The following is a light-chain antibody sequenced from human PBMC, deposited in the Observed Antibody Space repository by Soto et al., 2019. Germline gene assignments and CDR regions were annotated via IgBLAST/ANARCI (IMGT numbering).Light chain of an antibody. CDR3: KLYGSSLN. J-gene: IGKJ4*01. Sequence: EVVLTQSPGTLAFSTVAIPTLSCSASQSLRRNYIAWYQQRPGRAPRLLIYGASSRATGIPDRFSGSGSGTDFSLTISRLEPEDFAIYHCKLYGSSLNFGGGPKVAIK. CDR1: QSLRRNY. V-gene: IGKV3-20*01. CDR2: GAS.